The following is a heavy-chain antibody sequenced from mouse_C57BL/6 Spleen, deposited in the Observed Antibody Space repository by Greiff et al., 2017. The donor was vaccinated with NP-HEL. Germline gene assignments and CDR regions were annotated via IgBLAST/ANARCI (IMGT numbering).Heavy chain of an antibody. CDR2: ISDGGSYT. CDR1: GFTFSSYA. Sequence: EVQLVESGGGLVKPGGSLKLSCAASGFTFSSYAMSWVRQTPEKRLEWVATISDGGSYTYYPDNVKGRFTISRDNAKNNLYLQMSHLKSEDTAMYYCAREGYGSSFGYAMDYWGQGTSVTVSS. V-gene: IGHV5-4*01. CDR3: AREGYGSSFGYAMDY. J-gene: IGHJ4*01. D-gene: IGHD1-1*01.